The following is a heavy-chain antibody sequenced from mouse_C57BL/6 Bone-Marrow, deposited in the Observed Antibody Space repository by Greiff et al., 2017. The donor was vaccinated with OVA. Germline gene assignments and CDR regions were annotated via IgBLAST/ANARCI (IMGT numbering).Heavy chain of an antibody. J-gene: IGHJ3*01. CDR3: ARYYGYDGAWFAY. CDR1: GYTFTSYW. CDR2: IYPSDSET. Sequence: VQLKQPGAELVRPGSSVKLSCKASGYTFTSYWMDWVKQRPGQGLEWIGNIYPSDSETHYNQKFKDKATLTVDKSSSTAYMQLSSLTSEDSAVYYCARYYGYDGAWFAYWGQGTLVTVSA. V-gene: IGHV1-61*01. D-gene: IGHD2-2*01.